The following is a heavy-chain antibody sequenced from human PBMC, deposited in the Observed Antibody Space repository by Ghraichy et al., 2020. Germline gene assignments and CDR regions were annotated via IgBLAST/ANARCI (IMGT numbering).Heavy chain of an antibody. CDR3: ARQRSSWSYDY. D-gene: IGHD6-13*01. Sequence: GSLRLSCTVSGGSISSSSYYWGWIRQPPGKGVEWIGTIYYSGTTYYNPSLKSRVTISVDTSKNQFSLKLSSVPAADTAGYYCARQRSSWSYDYWGQGTLVIVSS. J-gene: IGHJ4*02. CDR1: GGSISSSSYY. V-gene: IGHV4-39*01. CDR2: IYYSGTT.